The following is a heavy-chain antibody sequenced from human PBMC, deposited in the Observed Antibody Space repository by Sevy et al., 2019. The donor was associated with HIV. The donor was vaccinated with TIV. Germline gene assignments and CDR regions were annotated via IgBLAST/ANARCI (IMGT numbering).Heavy chain of an antibody. J-gene: IGHJ4*02. CDR3: AKRDRSALYTGVSVFDS. V-gene: IGHV3-23*01. D-gene: IGHD3-22*01. CDR2: ISATGEST. Sequence: GESLKISCAASGFTFSNYAMNWVRQAPGKGLEWVSGISATGESTYYADSVKGHFTISRDNSRNTLYLQMNSLRAEDTAVYYCAKRDRSALYTGVSVFDSWGLGTLVTVSS. CDR1: GFTFSNYA.